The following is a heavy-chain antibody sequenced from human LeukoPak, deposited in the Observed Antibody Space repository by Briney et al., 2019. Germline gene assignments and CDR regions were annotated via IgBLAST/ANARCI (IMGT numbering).Heavy chain of an antibody. V-gene: IGHV3-23*01. CDR2: ISGGSENT. D-gene: IGHD6-13*01. Sequence: GGSLRLSCAASGFTFSSFTMSWVRQAPGKGLDWVSSISGGSENTYYADSVKGRFTISRDNSKNTLDLHLNSLTADDTAVYYCANMQLVKGVFEIWGQGTRVTVSS. CDR3: ANMQLVKGVFEI. J-gene: IGHJ3*02. CDR1: GFTFSSFT.